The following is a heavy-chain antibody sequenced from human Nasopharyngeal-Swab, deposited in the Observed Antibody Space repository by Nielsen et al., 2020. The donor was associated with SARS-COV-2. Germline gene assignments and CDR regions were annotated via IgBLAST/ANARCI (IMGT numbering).Heavy chain of an antibody. CDR2: ISGSGGST. Sequence: GESLKISCAVSGFTFSSYAMSWVRQAPGKGLEWVSAISGSGGSTYYADSVKGRFTISRDNSKNTLYLQMNSLRAEDTAVYYCAKDGGITMVRGVLDYWGQGTLVTVSS. CDR1: GFTFSSYA. CDR3: AKDGGITMVRGVLDY. J-gene: IGHJ4*02. V-gene: IGHV3-23*01. D-gene: IGHD3-10*01.